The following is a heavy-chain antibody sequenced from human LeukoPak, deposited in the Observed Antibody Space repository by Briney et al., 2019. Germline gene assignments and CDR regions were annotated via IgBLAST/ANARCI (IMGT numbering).Heavy chain of an antibody. J-gene: IGHJ4*02. CDR1: GYPFSSCG. Sequence: ASVKVSCKAFGYPFSSCGINWVRQAPGQGLEWMGWISGYNGDTNYAQKFQGRVTMTTDTSTNTAYMDLRRLRSDDTAVYYCARNWGAGHPINFDYWGQGTLVTVSS. V-gene: IGHV1-18*01. D-gene: IGHD3-16*01. CDR3: ARNWGAGHPINFDY. CDR2: ISGYNGDT.